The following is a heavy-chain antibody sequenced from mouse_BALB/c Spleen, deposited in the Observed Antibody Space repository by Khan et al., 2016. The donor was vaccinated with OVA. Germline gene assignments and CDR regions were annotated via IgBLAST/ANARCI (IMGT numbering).Heavy chain of an antibody. V-gene: IGHV5-9-1*01. CDR3: TNGNYGWFAY. Sequence: EVELVASGGGLVKPGGSLKLSCSASGFTFSTFVMSWVRQTPEKRLEWVATISSAGTYTYYSDSVQGRFTISRDTAKNTLYLQMNSLRSEDTAMYYCTNGNYGWFAYWGQGTLVTVSA. CDR2: ISSAGTYT. J-gene: IGHJ3*01. CDR1: GFTFSTFV. D-gene: IGHD2-1*01.